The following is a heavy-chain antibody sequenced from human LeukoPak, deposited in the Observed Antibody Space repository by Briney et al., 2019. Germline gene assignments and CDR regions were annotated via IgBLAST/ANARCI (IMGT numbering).Heavy chain of an antibody. J-gene: IGHJ4*02. V-gene: IGHV3-11*01. CDR1: GFTFSDYY. Sequence: GGSLRLSCAASGFTFSDYYMSWIRQAPGKGLEWVSYISSSGSTIYYADSVKGRFTISRDNSKNTLYLQMNSLRAEDTAVYYCAKDPHEPGLLWFGELRAPGPYYFDYWGQGTLVTVSS. D-gene: IGHD3-10*01. CDR3: AKDPHEPGLLWFGELRAPGPYYFDY. CDR2: ISSSGSTI.